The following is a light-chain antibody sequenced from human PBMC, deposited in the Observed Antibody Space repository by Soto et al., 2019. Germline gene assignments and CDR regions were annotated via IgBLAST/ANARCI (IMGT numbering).Light chain of an antibody. CDR2: DVT. Sequence: QSVLAQPASVSGSPGQSITISCSGTTRDIGGYNDVSWYQQCPGTAPNLMIYDVTDRPSGASNFSSGSTSANAAFLTISLRQADYEAEYYWSSHTSSRTLGFRTGTKVTVL. J-gene: IGLJ1*01. CDR3: SSHTSSRTLG. CDR1: TRDIGGYND. V-gene: IGLV2-14*03.